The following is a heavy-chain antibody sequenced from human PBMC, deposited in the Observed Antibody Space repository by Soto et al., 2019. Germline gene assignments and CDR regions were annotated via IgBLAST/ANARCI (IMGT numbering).Heavy chain of an antibody. J-gene: IGHJ5*02. Sequence: GGSLRLSCTASGFSFSSYSMNWVRRAPGKGLEWVSYISSSSRTIHYADSVKGRFTISRDNAKNSLYLVMSSLGAEDTAVYYCARDGEVRTNWFDPWGQGTLVTVSS. V-gene: IGHV3-48*01. CDR1: GFSFSSYS. D-gene: IGHD3-10*01. CDR2: ISSSSRTI. CDR3: ARDGEVRTNWFDP.